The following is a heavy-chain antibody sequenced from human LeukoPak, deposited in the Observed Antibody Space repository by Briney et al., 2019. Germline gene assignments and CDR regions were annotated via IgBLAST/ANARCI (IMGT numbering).Heavy chain of an antibody. CDR2: ISGSGGST. CDR3: AKDQDPDSSGYYY. D-gene: IGHD3-22*01. V-gene: IGHV3-23*01. CDR1: GFTFSSYA. Sequence: GGSLRLSCAASGFTFSSYAMSWVRQAPGKGLEWVSAISGSGGSTYYADSVKGRFTISRDDSKNTLYLQMNSLRAEDTAVYYCAKDQDPDSSGYYYWGQGTLVTVSS. J-gene: IGHJ4*02.